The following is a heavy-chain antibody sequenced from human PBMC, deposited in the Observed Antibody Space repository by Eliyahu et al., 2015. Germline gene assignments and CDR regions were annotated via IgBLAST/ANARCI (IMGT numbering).Heavy chain of an antibody. CDR3: ARDLCSGGSCYVFDP. D-gene: IGHD2-15*01. J-gene: IGHJ5*02. CDR2: INAGNGNT. CDR1: GYXFTSYA. Sequence: QVQLVQSGAEVKKPGASVKVSCKASGYXFTSYAMHWVRQAPGQRLEWMGWINAGNGNTKYSQKFQGRVTITRDTSASTAYMELSSLRSEDTAVYYCARDLCSGGSCYVFDPWGQGTLVTVSS. V-gene: IGHV1-3*01.